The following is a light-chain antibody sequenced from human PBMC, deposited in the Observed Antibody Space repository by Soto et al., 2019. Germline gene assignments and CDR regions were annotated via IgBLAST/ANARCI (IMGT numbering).Light chain of an antibody. CDR3: RQYNTYST. CDR1: QSISTW. V-gene: IGKV1-5*01. J-gene: IGKJ5*01. Sequence: DIQRTQSPATLSSSVGDRVTITFRASQSISTWLAWYQQKPGKAPKLLIYDVSSLESGVPSRFSGSGSGTEFTLTISSLQPDDFATYYCRQYNTYSTFGQGTRLEI. CDR2: DVS.